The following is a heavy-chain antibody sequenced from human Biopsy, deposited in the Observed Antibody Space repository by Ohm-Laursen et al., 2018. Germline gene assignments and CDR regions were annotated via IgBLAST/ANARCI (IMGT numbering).Heavy chain of an antibody. CDR3: ARAKLEPVYYYYGMDV. Sequence: GSSVKVSCKVSGYTLTALSMHWVRQAPGRGLEWTGGFAPENGKTIYAQKFQGRITMTEDTSTDTAYMEVTSLRSDDTAVYYCARAKLEPVYYYYGMDVWGQGTTVTVSS. CDR1: GYTLTALS. CDR2: FAPENGKT. D-gene: IGHD1-1*01. V-gene: IGHV1-24*01. J-gene: IGHJ6*02.